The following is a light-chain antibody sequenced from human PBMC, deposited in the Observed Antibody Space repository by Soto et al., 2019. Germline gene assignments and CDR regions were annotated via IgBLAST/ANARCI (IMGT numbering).Light chain of an antibody. J-gene: IGKJ1*01. CDR1: PSVITY. Sequence: EIVLTQSPATLSWSPGKRATLSFRTGPSVITYLLCYQQKPGQAPRLLIYVTSTRATGIPARFSGSGSGTDFTLTISSLGPEDLAVYYCQQRSNWPRTVGQGTKVDIK. CDR2: VTS. V-gene: IGKV3-11*01. CDR3: QQRSNWPRT.